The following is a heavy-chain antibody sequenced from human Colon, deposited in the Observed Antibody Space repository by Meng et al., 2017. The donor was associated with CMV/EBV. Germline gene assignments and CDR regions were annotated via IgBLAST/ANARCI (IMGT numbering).Heavy chain of an antibody. V-gene: IGHV3-21*01. J-gene: IGHJ5*01. CDR3: VRELRRSWFDS. Sequence: GESLKISCAVSGLTFGAYKMHWVRQAPGKGLEWVSSINSYSSNIAYADSVMGRFTISRDNAKTSLYLQMNSLGAEDTAVYFCVRELRRSWFDSWGQGTLVTVSS. CDR2: INSYSSNI. CDR1: GLTFGAYK. D-gene: IGHD2-8*01.